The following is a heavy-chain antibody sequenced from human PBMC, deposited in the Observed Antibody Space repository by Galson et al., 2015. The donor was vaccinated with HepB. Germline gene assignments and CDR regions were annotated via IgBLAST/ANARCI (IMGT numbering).Heavy chain of an antibody. CDR2: DIPLFATI. V-gene: IGHV1-69*01. CDR3: GRSSYLVGEPPAIPFDY. D-gene: IGHD2-21*02. J-gene: IGHJ4*02. Sequence: SWVRQAPGQGLEWIGGDIPLFATIKYAQKFQDRVTISADESTSTTYLEMSNLRSDDTAIYYCGRSSYLVGEPPAIPFDYWGQGTLVTVSS.